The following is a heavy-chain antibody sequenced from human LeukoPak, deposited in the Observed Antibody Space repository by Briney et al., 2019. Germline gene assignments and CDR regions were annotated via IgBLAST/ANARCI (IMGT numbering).Heavy chain of an antibody. CDR1: GDSISTNVYY. D-gene: IGHD1-1*01. Sequence: SETLSLTCAVSGDSISTNVYYWGWIRQPPGKGLEWIGSIYYSGHTYYNESLKSRVTLSIDRSKNQFSLRLNSVTAADTAMYYWGRRGWTQLKFVFDPWGLGTVVSVSS. J-gene: IGHJ5*02. V-gene: IGHV4-39*07. CDR3: GRRGWTQLKFVFDP. CDR2: IYYSGHT.